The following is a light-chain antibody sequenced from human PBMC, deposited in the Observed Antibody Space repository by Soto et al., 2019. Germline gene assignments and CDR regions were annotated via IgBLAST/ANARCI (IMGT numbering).Light chain of an antibody. CDR1: QSVASY. J-gene: IGKJ4*01. CDR2: DAS. V-gene: IGKV3-11*01. CDR3: QHRATWPLT. Sequence: EVVLTQSPATLSLSPGERATLSCRASQSVASYLAWYQQRPGQAPRLLVYDASNRAPGIPPRFSGSGSGTDFTLTINSLEPEDFAVYYCQHRATWPLTFGGGTRVELK.